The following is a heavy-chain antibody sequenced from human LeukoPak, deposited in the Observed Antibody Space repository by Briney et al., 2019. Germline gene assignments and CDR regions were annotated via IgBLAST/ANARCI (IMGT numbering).Heavy chain of an antibody. D-gene: IGHD5/OR15-5a*01. CDR3: ARYLTLRAYSVDSY. CDR1: GGSISRYY. Sequence: SETLSLTCTVSGGSISRYYGSWIRQSPGKGLEWIGYIYYTGSTNYNPSLKSRVTISVDTSKNQFSLKLTSVTAADTAVYYCARYLTLRAYSVDSYWGQGSLVTVYS. J-gene: IGHJ4*02. CDR2: IYYTGST. V-gene: IGHV4-59*08.